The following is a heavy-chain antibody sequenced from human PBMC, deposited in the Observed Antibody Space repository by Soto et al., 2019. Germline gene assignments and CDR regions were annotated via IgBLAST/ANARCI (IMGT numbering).Heavy chain of an antibody. Sequence: GGSLRLSCAASGFTFSSYGMHWVRQAPGKGLEWVVVIWYDGSNKYYADSVKGRFTISADNAENSVFLQMNSLRDEDTAVYFCVRDRDLDRDMVHADLWGQGTLVTVSS. D-gene: IGHD5-18*01. J-gene: IGHJ4*01. CDR1: GFTFSSYG. V-gene: IGHV3-33*01. CDR2: IWYDGSNK. CDR3: VRDRDLDRDMVHADL.